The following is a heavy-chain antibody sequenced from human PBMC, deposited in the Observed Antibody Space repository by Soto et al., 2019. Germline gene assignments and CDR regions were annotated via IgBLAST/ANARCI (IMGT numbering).Heavy chain of an antibody. D-gene: IGHD5-18*01. Sequence: QVQLVQSGAEVKKPGSSVKVSCKASGGTFSSYAISWVRQAPGQGLEWMGGIIPIFGTANYAQKFQGRVTITADESTSTAYMELSSLRSEDTAVYYCARARRGYSYGYYYYGMDVWGQGTTVTVSS. CDR2: IIPIFGTA. V-gene: IGHV1-69*01. CDR1: GGTFSSYA. CDR3: ARARRGYSYGYYYYGMDV. J-gene: IGHJ6*02.